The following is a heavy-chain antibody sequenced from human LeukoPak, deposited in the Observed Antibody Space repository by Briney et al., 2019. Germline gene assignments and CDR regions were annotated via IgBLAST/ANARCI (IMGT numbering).Heavy chain of an antibody. CDR2: INHSGST. Sequence: KPSETRSLTCAVYGGSFSGYYCSWIRQPPGKGLEWIGEINHSGSTNYNPSLKSRVTISVDTSKNQFSLKLSSVTAADTAVYYCARSDWSGSNLIYWGQGTLVTVSS. D-gene: IGHD3-3*01. J-gene: IGHJ4*02. V-gene: IGHV4-34*01. CDR3: ARSDWSGSNLIY. CDR1: GGSFSGYY.